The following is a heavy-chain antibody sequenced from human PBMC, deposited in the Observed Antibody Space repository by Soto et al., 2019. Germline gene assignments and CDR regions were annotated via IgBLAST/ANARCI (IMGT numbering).Heavy chain of an antibody. CDR3: ARDPGRADY. V-gene: IGHV4-38-2*02. CDR1: GDSIRSGDD. Sequence: PSETLSLTCTVAGDSIRSGDDWGWIRQPPGKGLAWIGSIYHSGSTYYNPSRKSRVTISVDTSKNQVSLKLSSVTAADTAVYYCARDPGRADYWGQGTLVTV. J-gene: IGHJ4*02. CDR2: IYHSGST.